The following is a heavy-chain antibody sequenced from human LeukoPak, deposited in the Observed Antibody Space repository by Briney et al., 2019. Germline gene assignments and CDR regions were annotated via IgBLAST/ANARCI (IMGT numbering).Heavy chain of an antibody. Sequence: ASVKVSCKASGYTFTSYGISWVRQAPGQGLEWMGWISAYNGNTIYAQKLQGRVIMTTDTSTSTAYMELRSLRSDDTAVYYCARDLSPVTIFGVVIIDWFDPWGQGTLVTVSS. J-gene: IGHJ5*02. CDR3: ARDLSPVTIFGVVIIDWFDP. CDR2: ISAYNGNT. CDR1: GYTFTSYG. V-gene: IGHV1-18*01. D-gene: IGHD3-3*01.